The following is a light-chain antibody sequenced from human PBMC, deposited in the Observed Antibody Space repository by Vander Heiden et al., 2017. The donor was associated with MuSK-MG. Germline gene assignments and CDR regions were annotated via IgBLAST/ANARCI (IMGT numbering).Light chain of an antibody. V-gene: IGKV2-30*01. Sequence: DVVMTQSPLSLPVTLGQPASISCRSSQSLVYSDGNTYLNWFQQRPGQSPRRLIYKVSNRDSGVPDRFSGSGSGTDFTLRISMVDAEDVGVYYCRQCKPWPQTFGQGTKLEIK. CDR2: KVS. CDR1: QSLVYSDGNTY. CDR3: RQCKPWPQT. J-gene: IGKJ1*01.